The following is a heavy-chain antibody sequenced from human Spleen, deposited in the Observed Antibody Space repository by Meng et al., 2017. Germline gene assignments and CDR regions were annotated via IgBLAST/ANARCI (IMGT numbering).Heavy chain of an antibody. CDR1: DYSISSDYY. Sequence: SETLSLTCTVSDYSISSDYYWGWIRQPPGKGREWIGSVYHSGSTNYNPSLKSRVTISVDTSKNQFSLKLSSVTAADTAVYYCARARFGELSHWGQGTLVTVSS. J-gene: IGHJ4*02. D-gene: IGHD3-10*01. CDR3: ARARFGELSH. CDR2: VYHSGST. V-gene: IGHV4-38-2*02.